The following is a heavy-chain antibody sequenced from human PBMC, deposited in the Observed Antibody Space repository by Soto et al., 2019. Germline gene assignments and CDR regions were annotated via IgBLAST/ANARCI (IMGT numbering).Heavy chain of an antibody. D-gene: IGHD2-8*01. CDR3: AKNGQPPYYYYGLDF. V-gene: IGHV1-18*01. Sequence: GHLVQSGAEVKKPGASVKVSCKASGYTFTRYGISWVRQAPGQGLEWMGWISGYNGDTNYAQNLQDRVTMTIDTSTNTAYMELRSLTSDDTAVYYCAKNGQPPYYYYGLDFWGQGTTVTVSS. J-gene: IGHJ6*02. CDR1: GYTFTRYG. CDR2: ISGYNGDT.